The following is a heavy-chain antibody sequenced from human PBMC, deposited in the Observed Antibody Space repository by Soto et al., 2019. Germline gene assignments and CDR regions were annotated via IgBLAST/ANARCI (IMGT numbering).Heavy chain of an antibody. D-gene: IGHD2-15*01. CDR3: AMNHDHSKPFDY. J-gene: IGHJ4*02. CDR2: IIPILGIA. Sequence: QVQLVQSGAEVKKPGSSVKVSCKASGGTFSSYTISWVRQAPGQGLEWMGRIIPILGIANYAQKFQGRVTITADKSPSTAYVEWSSLISEDTAVYYCAMNHDHSKPFDYWGQGTLVTVSS. CDR1: GGTFSSYT. V-gene: IGHV1-69*02.